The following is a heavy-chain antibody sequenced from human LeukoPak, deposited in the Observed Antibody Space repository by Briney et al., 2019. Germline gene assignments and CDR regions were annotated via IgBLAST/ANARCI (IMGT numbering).Heavy chain of an antibody. CDR2: IYGGGST. D-gene: IGHD6-13*01. Sequence: PGGSLRLSCAASGFTVSSNYMSWVRQAPGKGPEGVSVIYGGGSTYYADSVKGRFTISRDNSKNTLYLQMNSLRAGDTAVYYCARDLAAGGTYPHYWGQGTLVTVSS. J-gene: IGHJ4*02. CDR3: ARDLAAGGTYPHY. V-gene: IGHV3-53*01. CDR1: GFTVSSNY.